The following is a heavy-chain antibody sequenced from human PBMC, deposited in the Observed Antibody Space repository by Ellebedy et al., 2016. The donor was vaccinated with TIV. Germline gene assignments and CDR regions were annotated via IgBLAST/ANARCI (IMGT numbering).Heavy chain of an antibody. V-gene: IGHV3-7*01. CDR3: GRDVPSDY. CDR2: IKEDGSEK. J-gene: IGHJ4*02. Sequence: GGSLRLSXAASGFSFTNAWMSWVRQAPGKGLEWVANIKEDGSEKYYGDSVKGRFTISRDNARNSLYLQMKSLRADDVAVYYCGRDVPSDYWGQGTLVTVSP. CDR1: GFSFTNAW.